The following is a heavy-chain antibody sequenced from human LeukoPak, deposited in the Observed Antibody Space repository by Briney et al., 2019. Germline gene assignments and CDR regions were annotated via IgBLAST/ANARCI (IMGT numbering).Heavy chain of an antibody. CDR1: GFTFSSYW. D-gene: IGHD3-9*01. CDR2: ISWNSGSI. V-gene: IGHV3-9*01. CDR3: AKDIGGGYYDILTGYYNTGGFDY. Sequence: PGGSLRLSCAASGFTFSSYWMSWVRQAPGKGLEWVSGISWNSGSIGYADSVKGRFTISRDNAKNSLYLQMNSLRAEDTALYSCAKDIGGGYYDILTGYYNTGGFDYWGQGTLVTVSS. J-gene: IGHJ4*02.